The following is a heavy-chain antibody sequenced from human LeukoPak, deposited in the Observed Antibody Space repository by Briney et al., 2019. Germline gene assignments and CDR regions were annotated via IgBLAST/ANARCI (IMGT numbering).Heavy chain of an antibody. D-gene: IGHD3-22*01. CDR1: GYSISSGYH. Sequence: MSSETLSLTCTVSGYSISSGYHWGWIRQPPGKGLEWIGTIYHGGSTYYNPSLKSRVTISVDTSKNQFSLKLSSVTAADTAVYYCARGNERYYDSSGYLTLFDYWGQGTLVTVSS. CDR3: ARGNERYYDSSGYLTLFDY. V-gene: IGHV4-38-2*02. CDR2: IYHGGST. J-gene: IGHJ4*02.